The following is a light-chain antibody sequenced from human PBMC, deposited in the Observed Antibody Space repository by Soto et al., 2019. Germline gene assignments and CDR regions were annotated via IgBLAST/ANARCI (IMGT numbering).Light chain of an antibody. CDR3: QQYET. CDR1: QSISSSY. CDR2: GAS. V-gene: IGKV3-20*01. J-gene: IGKJ1*01. Sequence: EIVLTQSPGTLSLSPGERATLSCRASQSISSSYLAWYQQKPGQAPRLLIFGASSRATGSPDRFSGSGSGTDFTLTISRLEPEYFATYYCQQYETFGQGTKVEF.